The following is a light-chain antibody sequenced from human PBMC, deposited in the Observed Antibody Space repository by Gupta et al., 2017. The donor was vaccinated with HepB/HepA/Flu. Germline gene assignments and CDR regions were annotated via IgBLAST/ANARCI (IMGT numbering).Light chain of an antibody. CDR2: YKSDSDK. J-gene: IGLJ3*02. CDR3: MIWHISSWV. Sequence: QSILTQLSSLSASPGASARLTCPLQSDLYVGTYRHYWYQQKQGSPPQYLLRYKSDSDKQQASGVPSRFSGSKDASANAGILVVSGLQSEDEADYYCMIWHISSWVFGGGTKLTVL. V-gene: IGLV5-45*02. CDR1: SDLYVGTYR.